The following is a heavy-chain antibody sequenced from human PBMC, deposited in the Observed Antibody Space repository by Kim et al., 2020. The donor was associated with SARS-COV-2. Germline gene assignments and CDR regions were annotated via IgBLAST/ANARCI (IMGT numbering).Heavy chain of an antibody. D-gene: IGHD3-3*01. V-gene: IGHV4-31*03. CDR3: AREYQDITIFGVVIRDGMDV. CDR2: IYYSGST. J-gene: IGHJ6*02. CDR1: GGSISSGGYY. Sequence: SETLSLTCTVSGGSISSGGYYWSWIRQHPGKGLEWIGYIYYSGSTYYNPSLKSRVTISVDTSKNQFSLKLSSVTAADTAVYYCAREYQDITIFGVVIRDGMDVWGQGTTVTVSS.